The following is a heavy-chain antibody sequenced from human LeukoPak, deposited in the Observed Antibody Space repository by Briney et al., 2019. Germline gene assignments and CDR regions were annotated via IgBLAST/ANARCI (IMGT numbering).Heavy chain of an antibody. CDR2: INPNSGGT. J-gene: IGHJ4*02. D-gene: IGHD3-16*01. Sequence: ASVKVSCKASGYTFTGYYIQWVRQAPGQGLEWMGWINPNSGGTNYARKFQGRVTMTRDTSISTAYMELSRLRSDDTAVYYCAKRGADDYFDYWGQGSLVTVSS. CDR1: GYTFTGYY. V-gene: IGHV1-2*02. CDR3: AKRGADDYFDY.